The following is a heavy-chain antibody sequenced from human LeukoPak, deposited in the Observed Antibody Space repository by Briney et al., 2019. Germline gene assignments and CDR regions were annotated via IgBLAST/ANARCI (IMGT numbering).Heavy chain of an antibody. CDR2: ISSNGGST. Sequence: GGSLRLSCSASGFTFSSYAMHWVRQAPGKGLEYVSAISSNGGSTYYADSVKGRFTISRDNSKNTLYLQMSSLRAEDTAVYYCVKAELLWFGEINYFDYWGQGPLVTVST. CDR3: VKAELLWFGEINYFDY. D-gene: IGHD3-10*01. CDR1: GFTFSSYA. V-gene: IGHV3-64D*06. J-gene: IGHJ4*02.